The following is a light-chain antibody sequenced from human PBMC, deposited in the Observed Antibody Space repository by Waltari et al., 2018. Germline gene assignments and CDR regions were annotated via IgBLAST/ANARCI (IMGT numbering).Light chain of an antibody. CDR1: QSISRY. CDR2: GAS. Sequence: IMLTQSPGTLSLSPGERATLPCRASQSISRYLAWYQQKPGQAPRLLIDGASTRATGIPDRFSGSGSGTDFSLTISGLEPEDSAVYYCQHHFRLPATFGQGTKVEIK. CDR3: QHHFRLPAT. J-gene: IGKJ1*01. V-gene: IGKV3-20*01.